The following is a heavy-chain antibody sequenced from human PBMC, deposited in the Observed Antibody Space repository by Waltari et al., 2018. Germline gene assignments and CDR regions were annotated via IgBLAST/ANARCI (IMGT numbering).Heavy chain of an antibody. D-gene: IGHD2-2*01. CDR2: MRSRSDGGTA. Sequence: EVQLVESGGGLVEPGGSLRLSCVASGCTFSHAWINWVRQAPGKGLEWVGLMRSRSDGGTADYAAPVKGRFTISRDDSKDTLYLQMNNLRPEDTAVYYCTTAPMPDWGQGTLVTVSS. J-gene: IGHJ4*02. CDR3: TTAPMPD. CDR1: GCTFSHAW. V-gene: IGHV3-15*01.